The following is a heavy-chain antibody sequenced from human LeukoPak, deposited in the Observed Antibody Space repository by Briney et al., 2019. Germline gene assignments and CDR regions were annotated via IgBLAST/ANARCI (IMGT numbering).Heavy chain of an antibody. D-gene: IGHD3-10*01. V-gene: IGHV3-49*04. CDR3: TRAGSYGSGNSI. J-gene: IGHJ4*02. Sequence: GGSLRLSCAASGFTFGDYAMSWVRQAPGKGLEWVGFIGSKAYGGTTEYAASVKGRFTISRDDSKSIAYLQMNSLKTEDTAVYYCTRAGSYGSGNSIWGQGTLVTVPS. CDR2: IGSKAYGGTT. CDR1: GFTFGDYA.